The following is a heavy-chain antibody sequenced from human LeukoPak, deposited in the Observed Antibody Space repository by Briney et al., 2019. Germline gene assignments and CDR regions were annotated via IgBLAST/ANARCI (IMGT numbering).Heavy chain of an antibody. V-gene: IGHV1-8*01. CDR3: ARVLGYCSGTSCYSYDAFDI. D-gene: IGHD2-2*01. J-gene: IGHJ3*02. Sequence: ASVKVSCKASGYTFTSYDVNWVRQATGQGLEWMGWMNPNSGNTGYTQKFQGRQSMTRNTSISTDYKELSSLRSENTAVNYGARVLGYCSGTSCYSYDAFDIWGQGTMVTVSS. CDR2: MNPNSGNT. CDR1: GYTFTSYD.